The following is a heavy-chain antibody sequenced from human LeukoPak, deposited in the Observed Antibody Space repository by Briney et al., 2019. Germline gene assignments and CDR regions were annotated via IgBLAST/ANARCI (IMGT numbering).Heavy chain of an antibody. J-gene: IGHJ3*02. CDR2: IYHSGST. D-gene: IGHD3-22*01. V-gene: IGHV4-30-2*01. Sequence: XIXXXPGXXLXWIGXIYHSGSTYYNPSLKSRVTISVYRSKNQFSLKLSSVTAADTAVYYCARATYYYDSSGDAFDIWGQGTMVTVSS. CDR3: ARATYYYDSSGDAFDI.